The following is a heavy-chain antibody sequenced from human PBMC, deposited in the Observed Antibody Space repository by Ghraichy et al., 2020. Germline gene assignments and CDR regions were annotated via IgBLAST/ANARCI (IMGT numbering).Heavy chain of an antibody. Sequence: ASVKVSCKASGYTFTGYYMHWVRQAPGQGLEWMGWINPNSGGTNYAQKFQGWVTMTRDTSISTAYMELSRLRSDDTAVYYCARADGYCSSTSCYETFDYWGQGTLVTVSS. V-gene: IGHV1-2*04. CDR1: GYTFTGYY. J-gene: IGHJ4*02. D-gene: IGHD2-2*03. CDR2: INPNSGGT. CDR3: ARADGYCSSTSCYETFDY.